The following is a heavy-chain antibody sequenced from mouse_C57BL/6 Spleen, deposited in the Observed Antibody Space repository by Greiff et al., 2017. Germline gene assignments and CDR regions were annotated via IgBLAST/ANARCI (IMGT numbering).Heavy chain of an antibody. V-gene: IGHV1-19*01. CDR3: ARRQLRLLFDY. J-gene: IGHJ2*01. Sequence: QLPPSFPFLFPPGASVKMSCKASGYTFTDYYMNWVKQSHGKSLEWIGVINPYNGGTSYNQKFKGKATLTVDKSSSTAYMELNSLTSEDSAVYYCARRQLRLLFDYWGQGTTLTVSS. CDR2: INPYNGGT. CDR1: GYTFTDYY. D-gene: IGHD3-2*02.